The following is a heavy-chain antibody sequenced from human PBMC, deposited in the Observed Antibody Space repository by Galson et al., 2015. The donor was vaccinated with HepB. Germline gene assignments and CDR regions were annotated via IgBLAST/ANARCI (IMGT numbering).Heavy chain of an antibody. J-gene: IGHJ4*02. Sequence: SVKVSCKASEGTFNSYAISWVRQAPGQGLEWMGGIIPILETTNYVQKFQGRVLIIADASTSTAYMEMSSLRSDDTAMYYCARGAGYSYGTNFDYWGQGTLVTVSS. CDR1: EGTFNSYA. V-gene: IGHV1-69*13. D-gene: IGHD5-18*01. CDR2: IIPILETT. CDR3: ARGAGYSYGTNFDY.